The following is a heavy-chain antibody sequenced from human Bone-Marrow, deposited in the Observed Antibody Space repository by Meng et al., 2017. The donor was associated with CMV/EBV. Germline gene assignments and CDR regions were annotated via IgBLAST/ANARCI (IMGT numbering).Heavy chain of an antibody. CDR3: ARRGPRRDYYYYGMDV. D-gene: IGHD3/OR15-3a*01. J-gene: IGHJ6*02. CDR2: ISSSSSTI. V-gene: IGHV3-48*04. CDR1: GFTFSSYS. Sequence: LSLTCAASGFTFSSYSMNWVRQAPGKGLEWVSYISSSSSTIYYADSVKGRFTISSDNAKNSLYLQMNSLRAEDTAVYYCARRGPRRDYYYYGMDVWGQGTTVTVSS.